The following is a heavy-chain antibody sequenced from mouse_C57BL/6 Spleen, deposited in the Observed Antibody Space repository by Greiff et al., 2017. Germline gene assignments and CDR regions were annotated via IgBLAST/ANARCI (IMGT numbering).Heavy chain of an antibody. V-gene: IGHV1-53*01. D-gene: IGHD1-1*01. CDR2: INPSNGGT. CDR3: ARDGSSYAHFDY. J-gene: IGHJ2*01. CDR1: GYTFTSYW. Sequence: VQLQQPGPELVKPGASVKLSCKASGYTFTSYWLHWVKQRPGQGLEWIGNINPSNGGTNYNEKFKSKATLTVDKSSSAAYMQLSSLTSESSAVYNYARDGSSYAHFDYGGEGTTLTGSS.